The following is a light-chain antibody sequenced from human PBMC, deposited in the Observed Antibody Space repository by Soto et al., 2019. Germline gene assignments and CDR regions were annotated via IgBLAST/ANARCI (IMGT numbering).Light chain of an antibody. CDR2: GVS. CDR3: QSYNDWPFA. V-gene: IGKV3-15*01. Sequence: DIVLTQSPATLSVSPGDTVTLSCRASESLFGFLAWYQQKPGQAPRLLMYGVSTRATGIPARFSGGGSATDFTLTISSLESEDSAFYFCQSYNDWPFASALGTRLEI. J-gene: IGKJ2*01. CDR1: ESLFGF.